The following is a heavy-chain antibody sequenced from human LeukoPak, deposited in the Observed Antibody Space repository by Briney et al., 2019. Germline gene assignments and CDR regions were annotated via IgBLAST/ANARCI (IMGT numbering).Heavy chain of an antibody. CDR3: ARGSSYYFDY. CDR2: ISSSSSHK. V-gene: IGHV3-11*06. CDR1: GFTFSDYY. Sequence: GGSLRLSRAASGFTFSDYYMSWIRQAPGKGLERVSYISSSSSHKNYADSVKGRFTISRDNAKNSLYLQMNSLRAEDTAVYYCARGSSYYFDYWGQGTLVTVSS. D-gene: IGHD6-13*01. J-gene: IGHJ4*02.